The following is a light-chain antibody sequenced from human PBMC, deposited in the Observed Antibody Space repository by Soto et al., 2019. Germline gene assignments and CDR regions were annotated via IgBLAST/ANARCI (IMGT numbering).Light chain of an antibody. Sequence: EIVLTQSPGTLSLSPGETATLSCRASQTIGRNYLAWYQQKPGQAPRLLIFGTFTRATGIPDRFSGSGSGTDFTLSISRLEPQDFAVYYCQQRSNWPPFTFGQGTRLEI. V-gene: IGKV3D-20*02. CDR3: QQRSNWPPFT. CDR1: QTIGRNY. CDR2: GTF. J-gene: IGKJ5*01.